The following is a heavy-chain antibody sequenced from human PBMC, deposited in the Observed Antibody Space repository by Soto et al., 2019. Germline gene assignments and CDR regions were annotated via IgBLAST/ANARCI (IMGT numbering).Heavy chain of an antibody. CDR2: RYYSEST. CDR1: GGSLTTGGYY. D-gene: IGHD2-15*01. J-gene: IGHJ4*02. Sequence: LSLTCKVSGGSLTTGGYYWSWIRQLPGKGLEWIGHRYYSESTYYNPSLKSRVSISLDTSKNQFSLKLSFVTAADTAMYYCARTKCSGGCCYAWSLDYWGQGTPVTVSS. V-gene: IGHV4-31*03. CDR3: ARTKCSGGCCYAWSLDY.